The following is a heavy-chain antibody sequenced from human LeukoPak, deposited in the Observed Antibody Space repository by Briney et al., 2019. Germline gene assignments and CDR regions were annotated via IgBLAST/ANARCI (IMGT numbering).Heavy chain of an antibody. CDR1: GGSISSGDYY. CDR3: ARAGDGYNYNWFDP. D-gene: IGHD5-24*01. CDR2: IYYSGST. Sequence: SQTLSLTCTVSGGSISSGDYYWSWIRQPPGKGLEWIGYIYYSGSTYYNPSLESRVTISVDTSKNQFSLKLSSVTAADTAVYYCARAGDGYNYNWFDPWGQGTLVTVPS. V-gene: IGHV4-30-4*01. J-gene: IGHJ5*02.